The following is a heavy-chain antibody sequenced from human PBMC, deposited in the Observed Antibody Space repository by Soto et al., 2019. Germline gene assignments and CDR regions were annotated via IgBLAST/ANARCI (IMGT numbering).Heavy chain of an antibody. D-gene: IGHD6-19*01. Sequence: GGSLRLSCTGSGFTFGNYGMHWVRQAPGKGLEWVAVISHDGSTKYYADSVKGRFTISRDNAKKTVSLQMNSLSDEDTAVYYCSKGGGSWLICDYWGQGTLVTVSS. J-gene: IGHJ4*02. V-gene: IGHV3-30*18. CDR1: GFTFGNYG. CDR2: ISHDGSTK. CDR3: SKGGGSWLICDY.